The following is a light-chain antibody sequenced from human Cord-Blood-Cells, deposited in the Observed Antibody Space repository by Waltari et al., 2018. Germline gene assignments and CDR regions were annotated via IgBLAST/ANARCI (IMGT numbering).Light chain of an antibody. CDR1: SLRSNY. CDR3: NSRDSSGNHLV. V-gene: IGLV3-19*01. Sequence: SELTQDPAVSVALGQTVRITCQGDSLRSNYASWYQQKPGQAPLLVIYGKNNRPSGIPDRFSGFSSGNTASLTITGAQAEDEADYYCNSRDSSGNHLVFGGGTKLTVL. J-gene: IGLJ3*02. CDR2: GKN.